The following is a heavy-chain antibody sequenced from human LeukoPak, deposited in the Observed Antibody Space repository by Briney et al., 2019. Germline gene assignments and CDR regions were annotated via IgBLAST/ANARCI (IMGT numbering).Heavy chain of an antibody. CDR1: GFTFNDYY. Sequence: KPGGSLRLSCAASGFTFNDYYMSWIRQAPGKGLEWVSYISSSGSTIYYADSVKGRFTISRDNAKNSLYLQMNSLRAEDTAVYYCARGFRRGYSYGYNFDYWGQGTLVTVSS. J-gene: IGHJ4*02. V-gene: IGHV3-11*04. CDR3: ARGFRRGYSYGYNFDY. CDR2: ISSSGSTI. D-gene: IGHD5-18*01.